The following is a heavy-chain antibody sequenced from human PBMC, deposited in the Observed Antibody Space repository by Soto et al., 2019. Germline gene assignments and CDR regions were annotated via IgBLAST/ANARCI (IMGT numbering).Heavy chain of an antibody. CDR3: ARGNWEYRSSSYGMDV. D-gene: IGHD6-6*01. J-gene: IGHJ6*02. V-gene: IGHV1-18*01. Sequence: ASVKVSCKASGYTFTSYGISWVRQAPGQGLEWMGWISAYNGNTNYAQKLQGRVTMTTDTSTSTAYMELRSLRSDDTAVYYCARGNWEYRSSSYGMDVWGQGTTVTVSS. CDR1: GYTFTSYG. CDR2: ISAYNGNT.